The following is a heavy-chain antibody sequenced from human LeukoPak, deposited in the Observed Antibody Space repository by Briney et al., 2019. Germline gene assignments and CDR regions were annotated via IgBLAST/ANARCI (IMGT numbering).Heavy chain of an antibody. CDR2: IGLSDTSI. CDR3: AGLKLGYWYFDL. V-gene: IGHV3-11*01. CDR1: GFTFSDYY. D-gene: IGHD7-27*01. Sequence: GGSLRLSCAASGFTFSDYYMSWIRQVPGKGLEWVSYIGLSDTSIYYADSLKGRFAISRDNAKDSLYLHLHSLRAEDTAVYYCAGLKLGYWYFDLWGRGTLVTVSS. J-gene: IGHJ2*01.